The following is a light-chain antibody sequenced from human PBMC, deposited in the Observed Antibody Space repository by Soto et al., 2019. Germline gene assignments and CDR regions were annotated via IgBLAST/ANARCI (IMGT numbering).Light chain of an antibody. J-gene: IGKJ3*01. Sequence: EIVMTQSPATLSVSPGERATLSCRASESVSNNLAWYQQIPGQAPRLLIYGASTRATGIPARFSGSGSGTEFTLTISSLQSEAFAVYYCQQYNNWPRGFTFGPGTKVDIK. CDR3: QQYNNWPRGFT. CDR1: ESVSNN. V-gene: IGKV3-15*01. CDR2: GAS.